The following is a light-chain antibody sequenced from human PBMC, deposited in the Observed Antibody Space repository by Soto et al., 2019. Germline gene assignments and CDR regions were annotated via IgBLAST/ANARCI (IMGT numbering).Light chain of an antibody. Sequence: EIVLTQSPATLSLSPGERATLSCRASQSISSYLGWYQQKPGQAPRLLIYDASNRATGIPARFSGSGSGTAVTLTISSLEPEDFAVYYCQQRSEWPLTFGGGTKVEIK. J-gene: IGKJ4*01. V-gene: IGKV3-11*01. CDR2: DAS. CDR3: QQRSEWPLT. CDR1: QSISSY.